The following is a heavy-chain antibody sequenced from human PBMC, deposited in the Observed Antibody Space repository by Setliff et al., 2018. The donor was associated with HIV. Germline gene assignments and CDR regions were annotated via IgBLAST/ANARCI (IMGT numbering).Heavy chain of an antibody. V-gene: IGHV3-23*01. D-gene: IGHD3-22*01. J-gene: IGHJ3*02. CDR3: ARDIYDTSGYYYAFDI. Sequence: PGGSLRLSCAASGFTFSNYAMSWVRQAPGEGLEWVSAILSTGERTFYADSVKGRFTISRDNSKNSLYLQMNSLRAEDTAVYYCARDIYDTSGYYYAFDIWGQGTMVTVSS. CDR2: ILSTGERT. CDR1: GFTFSNYA.